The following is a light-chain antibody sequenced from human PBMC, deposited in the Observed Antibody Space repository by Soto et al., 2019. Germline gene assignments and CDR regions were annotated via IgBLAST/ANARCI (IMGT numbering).Light chain of an antibody. CDR3: QQYHAFPWT. CDR1: QSVSRW. J-gene: IGKJ1*01. CDR2: DAS. V-gene: IGKV1-5*01. Sequence: NKMTQSPSTLSATVGDRVTITCRASQSVSRWLVWYQQKPGKAPKLLIYDASSLEGGVPSRFSASGSEIEFTLTITSLQPDDFATYHCQQYHAFPWTFGQGTKV.